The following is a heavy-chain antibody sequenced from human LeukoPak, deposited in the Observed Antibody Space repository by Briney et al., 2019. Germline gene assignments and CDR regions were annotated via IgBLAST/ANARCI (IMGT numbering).Heavy chain of an antibody. J-gene: IGHJ3*02. V-gene: IGHV3-23*01. CDR1: GFTFSNYA. D-gene: IGHD6-19*01. CDR3: AKSRFSGINDAFDI. Sequence: GGSLRLSCAASGFTFSNYAMTWVRQAPGKGLEWVSAISGSAVITFYADSVKGRFTISRDNSKNTVYLEMNKLRAEDTAVYYCAKSRFSGINDAFDIWGQGSLVTVSS. CDR2: ISGSAVIT.